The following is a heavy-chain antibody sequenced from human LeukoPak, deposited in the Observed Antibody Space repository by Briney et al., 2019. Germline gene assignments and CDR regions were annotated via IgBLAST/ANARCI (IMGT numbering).Heavy chain of an antibody. J-gene: IGHJ6*03. CDR3: ARGIVEGYSYGWFYYMDV. D-gene: IGHD5-18*01. V-gene: IGHV4-59*01. CDR1: GGSISSYY. Sequence: SETLSLTCTVSGGSISSYYWSWIRQPPGKGLEWIGYIYYSGSTNYNPSLKSRVTISVDTSKNHFSLNLGSVTAADTAVYYCARGIVEGYSYGWFYYMDVWGKGTTVTVSS. CDR2: IYYSGST.